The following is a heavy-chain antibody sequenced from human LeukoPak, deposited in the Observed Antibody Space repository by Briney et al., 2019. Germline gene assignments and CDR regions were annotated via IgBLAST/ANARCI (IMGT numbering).Heavy chain of an antibody. Sequence: PGGSLRLSCAASGFTFSSYAVSWVRQAPGKGLEWVSAISGSGGSTYYADSVKGRFTISRDNSKNTLYLQMNSLRAEDTAVYYCAKALPRYFDWLSYYFDYWGQGTLVTVSS. CDR3: AKALPRYFDWLSYYFDY. D-gene: IGHD3-9*01. CDR2: ISGSGGST. J-gene: IGHJ4*02. V-gene: IGHV3-23*01. CDR1: GFTFSSYA.